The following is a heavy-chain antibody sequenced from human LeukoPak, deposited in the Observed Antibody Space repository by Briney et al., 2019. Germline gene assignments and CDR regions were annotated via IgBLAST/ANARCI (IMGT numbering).Heavy chain of an antibody. CDR2: IYTGGNT. J-gene: IGHJ4*02. Sequence: GGSLRLSCAASGFTVDSNYLSWVRQAPGKGLEWVSTIYTGGNTYHAASVKGRFTISRDFSKNTVFLHMNSLRAEDTAMYYCARDGSHFGDSEYWGQGTLVIVSS. V-gene: IGHV3-53*01. CDR3: ARDGSHFGDSEY. CDR1: GFTVDSNY. D-gene: IGHD4-17*01.